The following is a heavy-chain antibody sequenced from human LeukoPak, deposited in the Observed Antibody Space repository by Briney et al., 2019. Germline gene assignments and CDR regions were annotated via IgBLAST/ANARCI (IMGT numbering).Heavy chain of an antibody. CDR1: GFTFSSYW. CDR3: ARDGAFRIYDH. CDR2: IKQDGSEK. J-gene: IGHJ5*02. V-gene: IGHV3-7*01. D-gene: IGHD3-3*02. Sequence: GGSLRLSCAASGFTFSSYWMTWVRQAPGKGLEWVASIKQDGSEKYYVDSVKGRFTISRDNARNSLYLQMSSLRADDTAVYYCARDGAFRIYDHWGQGSLVTVSS.